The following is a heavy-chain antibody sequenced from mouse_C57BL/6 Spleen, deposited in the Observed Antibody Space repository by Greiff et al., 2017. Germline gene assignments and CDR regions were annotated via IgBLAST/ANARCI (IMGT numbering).Heavy chain of an antibody. V-gene: IGHV1-50*01. CDR1: GYTFTSYW. D-gene: IGHD2-2*01. CDR2: IVPSGGYT. CDR3: ARGGYPGEY. Sequence: QVQLQQPGAELVKPGASVKLSCKASGYTFTSYWMQWVKQRPGHGLEWIGEIVPSGGYTNYNQKFKGKAPFTVDTSSSPAYMQLSSLTSEDSAGYSCARGGYPGEYWGQGTTLTVSS. J-gene: IGHJ2*01.